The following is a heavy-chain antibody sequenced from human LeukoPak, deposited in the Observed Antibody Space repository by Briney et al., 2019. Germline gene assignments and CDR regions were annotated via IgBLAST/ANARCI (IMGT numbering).Heavy chain of an antibody. Sequence: PGGSLRLSCAASGFTFDDYAMHWVRHAPGKGLEWVSGISWNSGSIGYADSVKGRFTISRDNAKNSLYLQMNSLRAEDTALYYCARATPLRSIFGVATPFDYWGQGTLVTVSS. CDR2: ISWNSGSI. J-gene: IGHJ4*02. CDR1: GFTFDDYA. V-gene: IGHV3-9*01. CDR3: ARATPLRSIFGVATPFDY. D-gene: IGHD3-3*01.